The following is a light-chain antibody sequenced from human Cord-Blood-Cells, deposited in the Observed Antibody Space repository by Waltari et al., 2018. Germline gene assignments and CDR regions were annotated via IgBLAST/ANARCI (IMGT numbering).Light chain of an antibody. CDR1: QAISNY. J-gene: IGKJ3*01. V-gene: IGKV1-33*01. CDR2: DAS. CDR3: QQYDNLPPFT. Sequence: DIQMTQSPSSLSASVGDSVPITCQASQAISNYLNWYQQKPGKAPKLLIYDASNLETGVPSRFSGSGSGTDFTFTISSLQPEDIATYYCQQYDNLPPFTFGPGTKVDIK.